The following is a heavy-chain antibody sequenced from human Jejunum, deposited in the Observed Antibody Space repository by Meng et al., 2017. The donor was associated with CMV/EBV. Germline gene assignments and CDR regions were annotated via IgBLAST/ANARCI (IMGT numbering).Heavy chain of an antibody. V-gene: IGHV3-23*01. CDR1: FTFNSYT. CDR3: AKSYYYDSSGYYYSPDS. J-gene: IGHJ4*02. CDR2: ISGSGGAR. Sequence: FTFNSYTMSWVRQAPGKGLEWVSIISGSGGARYYADSVKGRFTISRDNSKNTLYLQMNSLRAEDTALYYCAKSYYYDSSGYYYSPDSWGQGTLVTVSS. D-gene: IGHD3-22*01.